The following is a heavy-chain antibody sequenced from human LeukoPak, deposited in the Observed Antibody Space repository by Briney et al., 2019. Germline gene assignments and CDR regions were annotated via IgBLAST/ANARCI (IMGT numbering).Heavy chain of an antibody. D-gene: IGHD1-1*01. CDR1: GGTFSSYA. CDR3: ARSGGKQLEPDFDY. CDR2: IIPIFGIA. Sequence: SVKVSCKASGGTFSSYAISWVRQAPGQGLEWMGRIIPIFGIANYAQKFQGRVTVTADKSTNTAYMELSSLRSEDTAVYYCARSGGKQLEPDFDYWGQGTLVTVSS. J-gene: IGHJ4*02. V-gene: IGHV1-69*04.